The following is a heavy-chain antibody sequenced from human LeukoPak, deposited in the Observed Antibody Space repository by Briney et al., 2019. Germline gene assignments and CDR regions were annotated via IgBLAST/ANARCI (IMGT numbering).Heavy chain of an antibody. Sequence: PGGSLRLSCAASGFTFSSYAMSWVRQAPGKGLEWVSAISGSGGSTYYADSVKGRFTISRDNSKNTLYLQMNSLRAEDTAVYYCAKGVPYYYDSSGYLFDYWGQGTLVTVSS. D-gene: IGHD3-22*01. J-gene: IGHJ4*02. CDR2: ISGSGGST. CDR1: GFTFSSYA. V-gene: IGHV3-23*01. CDR3: AKGVPYYYDSSGYLFDY.